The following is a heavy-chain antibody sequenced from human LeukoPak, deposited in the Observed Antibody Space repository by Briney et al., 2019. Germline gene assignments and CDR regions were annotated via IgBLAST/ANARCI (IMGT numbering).Heavy chain of an antibody. CDR2: ISGSGGST. D-gene: IGHD3-10*01. CDR1: GFTFSSYA. Sequence: GGSLRLSCAASGFTFSSYAMSWVRQAPGKGLEWVSAISGSGGSTYYADSVKGRFTISRDNSKNTLYLQMNSLRAEDTAVYYCAKVVVRGVDYYYGMDVWGQGTTVTVSS. J-gene: IGHJ6*02. V-gene: IGHV3-23*01. CDR3: AKVVVRGVDYYYGMDV.